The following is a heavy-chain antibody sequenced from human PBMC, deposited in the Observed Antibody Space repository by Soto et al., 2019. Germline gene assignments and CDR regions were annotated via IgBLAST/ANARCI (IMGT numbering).Heavy chain of an antibody. Sequence: SETLSLTCTVSGGSISSYYWSWVRQPPGKGLEWIGHIYYSGSTNYNPSLKSRVTISVDTSNNQFSLKLRSVTAADTAIDYCARMIPGYSSTWYREPYYVDYWGQGTLVTVSS. D-gene: IGHD6-13*01. CDR1: GGSISSYY. V-gene: IGHV4-59*01. CDR2: IYYSGST. J-gene: IGHJ4*02. CDR3: ARMIPGYSSTWYREPYYVDY.